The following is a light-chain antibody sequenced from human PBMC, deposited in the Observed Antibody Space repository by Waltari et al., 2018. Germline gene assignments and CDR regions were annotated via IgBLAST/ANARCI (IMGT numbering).Light chain of an antibody. Sequence: EIVLTQSPGTLSLSPGERATLSCRASETVTNNYLAWFQQKPGQTPRLLIYDTYFRATGVPAKFGGSGSGTDFTLTISRLEPEDCAVYYCHQCAHSPRTFGQGTRVEIK. CDR1: ETVTNNY. CDR2: DTY. V-gene: IGKV3-20*01. J-gene: IGKJ1*01. CDR3: HQCAHSPRT.